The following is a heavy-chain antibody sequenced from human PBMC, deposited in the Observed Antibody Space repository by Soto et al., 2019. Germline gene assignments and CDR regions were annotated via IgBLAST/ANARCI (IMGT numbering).Heavy chain of an antibody. CDR1: GYSFSTYA. CDR3: AKETLASASADY. J-gene: IGHJ4*02. CDR2: ISGSGDTT. Sequence: EVQLLDSGGGLVQPGGSLRLSCAASGYSFSTYAMSWVRQAPGKGLEWVSAISGSGDTTYYADSVKGRFTISRDNSKNTVYLQMNSLRAEDTAVYYCAKETLASASADYWGQGTLVTVSS. V-gene: IGHV3-23*01.